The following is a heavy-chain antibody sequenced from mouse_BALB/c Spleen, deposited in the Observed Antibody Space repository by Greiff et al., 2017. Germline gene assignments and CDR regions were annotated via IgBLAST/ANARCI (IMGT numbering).Heavy chain of an antibody. D-gene: IGHD4-1*01. CDR2: INPGSGGT. CDR3: AKGVWDGDYFDY. J-gene: IGHJ2*01. Sequence: QVQLQQSGAELVRPGTSVKVSCKASGYAFTNYLIEWVKQRPGQGLEWIGVINPGSGGTNYNEKFKGKATLTADKPSSTAYMQLSSLTSDDSAVYFCAKGVWDGDYFDYWGQGTTLTVSS. CDR1: GYAFTNYL. V-gene: IGHV1-54*01.